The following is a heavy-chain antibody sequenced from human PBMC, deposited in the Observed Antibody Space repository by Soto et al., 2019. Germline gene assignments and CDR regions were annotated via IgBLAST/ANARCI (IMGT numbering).Heavy chain of an antibody. V-gene: IGHV3-23*01. CDR3: AKGRGTPPGYFDN. CDR1: GFNFSYV. J-gene: IGHJ4*02. Sequence: EVQLLESGGGLEQPGGSLRLSCAGSGFNFSYVVSWVRQAPGKGLEWVSFISGSGTTTYYADSVKGRFIIYKDISKNTLYLQMNRLRAEDTAVYTCAKGRGTPPGYFDNSGQGTLVIVSS. CDR2: ISGSGTTT. D-gene: IGHD2-15*01.